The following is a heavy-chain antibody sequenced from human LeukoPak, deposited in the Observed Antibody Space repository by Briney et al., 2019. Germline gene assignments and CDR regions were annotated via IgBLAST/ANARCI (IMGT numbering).Heavy chain of an antibody. CDR1: GFTFRDYY. D-gene: IGHD3-10*01. V-gene: IGHV3-11*01. Sequence: PGGSLRLSCAASGFTFRDYYMSWIRQAPGKGLEWVSYISHSVSDVQYADSVKGRFTISRDNARNSLYLQMNSLRAEDTAVYYCAKARARTYYYGSGSYPFNWGQGTLVTVSS. J-gene: IGHJ4*02. CDR3: AKARARTYYYGSGSYPFN. CDR2: ISHSVSDV.